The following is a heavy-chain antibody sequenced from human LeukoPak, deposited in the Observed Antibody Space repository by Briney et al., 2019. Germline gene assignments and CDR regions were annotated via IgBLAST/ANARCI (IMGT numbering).Heavy chain of an antibody. CDR1: GGSVSSYY. D-gene: IGHD5-18*01. CDR3: ARVAPRYSYASHFDY. Sequence: SETLSLTCTVSGGSVSSYYWSWIRQPAGKGLEWIGRIYTSGSTNYNPSLKSRVTMSVDTSKNQFSLKLSSVTAADTAVYYCARVAPRYSYASHFDYWGQGTLVTVSS. V-gene: IGHV4-4*07. J-gene: IGHJ4*02. CDR2: IYTSGST.